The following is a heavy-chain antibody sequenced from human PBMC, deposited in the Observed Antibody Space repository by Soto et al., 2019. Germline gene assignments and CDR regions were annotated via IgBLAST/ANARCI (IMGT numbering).Heavy chain of an antibody. J-gene: IGHJ4*02. CDR3: ASHEGGGSSAQFDY. D-gene: IGHD2-15*01. CDR1: GGTFSSYA. CDR2: IIPIFGTA. Sequence: WASVEVSCKXSGGTFSSYAISWVRQAPGQGLEWMGGIIPIFGTANYAQKFQGRDTITADKSTSTAYMELSSLRSEDTAVHYCASHEGGGSSAQFDYWGQGTLVTVSS. V-gene: IGHV1-69*06.